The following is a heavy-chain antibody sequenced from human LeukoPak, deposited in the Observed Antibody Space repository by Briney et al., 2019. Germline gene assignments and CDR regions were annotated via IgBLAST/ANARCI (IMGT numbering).Heavy chain of an antibody. Sequence: GRSLRPSCAASGFTFSRYAMHWVRQAPGKGLEWVAVISYDGSNEYYADSVKGRFTISRDSSENTLYLQMNSLRVEDTAVYYCARVGYYSSGPFSYFDYWGQGTLVTVSS. CDR1: GFTFSRYA. D-gene: IGHD3-10*01. CDR3: ARVGYYSSGPFSYFDY. J-gene: IGHJ4*02. CDR2: ISYDGSNE. V-gene: IGHV3-30-3*01.